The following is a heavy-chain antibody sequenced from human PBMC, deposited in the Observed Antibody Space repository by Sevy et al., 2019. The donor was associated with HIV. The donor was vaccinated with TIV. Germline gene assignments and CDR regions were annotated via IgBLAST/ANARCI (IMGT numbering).Heavy chain of an antibody. CDR1: GGSIRTFY. V-gene: IGHV4-59*01. CDR3: ARVHRTPSIAAAALYYFDY. Sequence: SETLSLTCTVSGGSIRTFYWSWIRQPPGKGLEWIGYIYYSGSTNYNPSLKSRVTISVDTSKNQFSLKLSPVTAADTAGYYCARVHRTPSIAAAALYYFDYWGQGTLVTVSS. CDR2: IYYSGST. J-gene: IGHJ4*02. D-gene: IGHD6-13*01.